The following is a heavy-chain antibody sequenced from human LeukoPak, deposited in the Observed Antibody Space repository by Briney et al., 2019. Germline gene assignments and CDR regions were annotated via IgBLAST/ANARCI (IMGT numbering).Heavy chain of an antibody. CDR3: ARDGWTLPPQQTNYMDV. D-gene: IGHD3-10*01. CDR2: IIPIFGTA. J-gene: IGHJ6*03. V-gene: IGHV1-69*06. Sequence: SVKVSCKASGYTFTGYYMHWVRQAPGQGLEWMGGIIPIFGTANYAQKFQGRVTITADKSTSTAYMELSSLRSEDTAVYYCARDGWTLPPQQTNYMDVWGKGTTVTVSS. CDR1: GYTFTGYY.